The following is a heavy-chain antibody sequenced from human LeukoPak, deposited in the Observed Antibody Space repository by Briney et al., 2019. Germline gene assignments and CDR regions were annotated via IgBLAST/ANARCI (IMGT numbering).Heavy chain of an antibody. J-gene: IGHJ4*02. D-gene: IGHD3-16*01. CDR1: GFTFSNYA. CDR2: IRGSGGST. V-gene: IGHV3-23*01. CDR3: TRGAGWLIDY. Sequence: GGSLRLSCAASGFTFSNYAMTWVRQAPGKGLAWVSSIRGSGGSTFYADSVKGRFTMSRDNSKNTLYLQMSSLRAEDTAVYYCTRGAGWLIDYWGQGILVTVSS.